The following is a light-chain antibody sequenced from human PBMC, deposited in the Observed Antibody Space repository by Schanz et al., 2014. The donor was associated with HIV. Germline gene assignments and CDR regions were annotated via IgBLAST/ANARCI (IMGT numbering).Light chain of an antibody. CDR3: NSYSHSNTYV. V-gene: IGLV2-8*01. CDR1: SSDVGGYNY. Sequence: QSALTQPPSASGSPGQSVTISCTGTSSDVGGYNYVSWYQQHPGKAPKVMIYEVTKRPSGVPDRFSGSKSGNTASLTVSGLQAEDEADYYCNSYSHSNTYVFGSGTKLTVL. CDR2: EVT. J-gene: IGLJ1*01.